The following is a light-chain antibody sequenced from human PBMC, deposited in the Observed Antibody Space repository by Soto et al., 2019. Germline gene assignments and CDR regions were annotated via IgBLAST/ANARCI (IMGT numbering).Light chain of an antibody. CDR1: QDISNY. CDR2: DAS. Sequence: DLQMTQSPSSLSASVGDRVTITCQASQDISNYLNWYQQKPGKAPKLLIYDASNLETGVPSRFSGSGSGTDFTFTISSLQPEDIATYYCQQYDNLPVFTFGPGTKVDI. V-gene: IGKV1-33*01. CDR3: QQYDNLPVFT. J-gene: IGKJ3*01.